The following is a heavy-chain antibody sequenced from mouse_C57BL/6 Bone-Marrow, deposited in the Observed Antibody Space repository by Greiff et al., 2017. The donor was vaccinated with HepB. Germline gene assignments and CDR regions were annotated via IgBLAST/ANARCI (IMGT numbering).Heavy chain of an antibody. Sequence: QVQLQQSGAELMKPGASVKLSCKATGYTFTGYWIEWVKQRPGHGLEWIGEILPGSGSTNYNEKFKGKATFTADTSSNTAYMQLSSLTTEDSAIYYCAREAYYYGSSPYYYAMDYWGQGTSVTVSS. D-gene: IGHD1-1*01. V-gene: IGHV1-9*01. CDR3: AREAYYYGSSPYYYAMDY. CDR1: GYTFTGYW. J-gene: IGHJ4*01. CDR2: ILPGSGST.